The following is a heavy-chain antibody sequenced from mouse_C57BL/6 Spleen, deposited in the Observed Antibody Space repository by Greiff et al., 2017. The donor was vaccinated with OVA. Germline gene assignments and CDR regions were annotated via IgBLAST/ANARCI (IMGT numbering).Heavy chain of an antibody. Sequence: EVQLQQSGPVLVKPGASVKMSCKASGYTFTDYYMNWVKQSHGKSLEWIGVINPYNGGTSYNQKFKGKATLTVDKSSSTAYMELNSLTSEDSAVYYCAREGYSNYFDYWGQGTTLTVSS. D-gene: IGHD2-5*01. CDR3: AREGYSNYFDY. CDR2: INPYNGGT. V-gene: IGHV1-19*01. CDR1: GYTFTDYY. J-gene: IGHJ2*01.